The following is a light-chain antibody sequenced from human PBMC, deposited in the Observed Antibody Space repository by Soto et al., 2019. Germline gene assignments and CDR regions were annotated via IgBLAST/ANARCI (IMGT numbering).Light chain of an antibody. J-gene: IGLJ1*01. CDR2: TTN. Sequence: QSVLTQPPSASGTPGQRATISCCGSNSNIGSDIVNCYQLLPGAAPEVLINTTNQRPSGVPERFSGSKSGTSASLAISGLQSGDEANSSCATWDGGLSGPFVFGTGTKLTVL. CDR1: NSNIGSDI. V-gene: IGLV1-44*01. CDR3: ATWDGGLSGPFV.